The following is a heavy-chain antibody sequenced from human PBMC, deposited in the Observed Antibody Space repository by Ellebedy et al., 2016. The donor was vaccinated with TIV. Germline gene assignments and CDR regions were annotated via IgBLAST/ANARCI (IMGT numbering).Heavy chain of an antibody. Sequence: ASVKVSCKASGYTFTSYGISWVRQAPGQGLERMGWISAYNGNTNYAQKLQGRVTMTTDTSTRTAYMELRSLRSDDTAVYYCARDTRVATMVDYWGQGTLVTVSS. CDR2: ISAYNGNT. D-gene: IGHD5-12*01. CDR1: GYTFTSYG. CDR3: ARDTRVATMVDY. V-gene: IGHV1-18*04. J-gene: IGHJ4*02.